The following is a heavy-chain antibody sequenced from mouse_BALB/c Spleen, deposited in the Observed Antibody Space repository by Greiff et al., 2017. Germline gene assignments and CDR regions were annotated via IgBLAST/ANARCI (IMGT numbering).Heavy chain of an antibody. D-gene: IGHD2-10*02. CDR3: ARQGYGIYYAMDY. V-gene: IGHV5-12-2*01. CDR2: ISNGGGNT. CDR1: GFTFSSYT. Sequence: EVKLVESGGGLVQPGGSLKLSCAASGFTFSSYTMSWVRQTPEKRLEWVAYISNGGGNTYYPDTVKGRFTISRDNAKNTLYLQMSSLKSEDTAMYYCARQGYGIYYAMDYWGQGTSVTVAS. J-gene: IGHJ4*01.